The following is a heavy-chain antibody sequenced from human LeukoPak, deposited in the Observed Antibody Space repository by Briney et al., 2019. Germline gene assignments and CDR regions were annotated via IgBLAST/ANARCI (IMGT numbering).Heavy chain of an antibody. CDR1: GFTFDDYA. V-gene: IGHV3-9*01. Sequence: GRSLRLSCAASGFTFDDYAMHWVRQAPGKGLEWVSGISWNSGSIGYADSVKGRFTISRDNAKNSLYLQMNSLRAEDTALYYCVKVHNGYSSGFDYWGQGTLVTVSS. J-gene: IGHJ4*02. CDR2: ISWNSGSI. D-gene: IGHD6-19*01. CDR3: VKVHNGYSSGFDY.